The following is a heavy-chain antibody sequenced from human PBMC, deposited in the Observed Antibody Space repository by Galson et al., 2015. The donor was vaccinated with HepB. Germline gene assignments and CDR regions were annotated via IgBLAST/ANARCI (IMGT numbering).Heavy chain of an antibody. V-gene: IGHV6-1*01. CDR1: GDSVSSNSAA. CDR3: ARDLTMIRGDVFDS. D-gene: IGHD3-10*01. CDR2: KYYRSKWYN. J-gene: IGHJ4*02. Sequence: CAISGDSVSSNSAAWNWIRQSPSRGLEWLGRKYYRSKWYNDSSTSVKSRISINPDTSKNQFSLQLTSVTPEDTAVYYCARDLTMIRGDVFDSWGQGTLVTVSS.